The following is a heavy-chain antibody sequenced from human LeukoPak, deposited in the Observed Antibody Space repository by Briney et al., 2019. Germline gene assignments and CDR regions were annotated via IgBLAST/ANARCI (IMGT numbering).Heavy chain of an antibody. J-gene: IGHJ4*02. CDR3: ASVPNRYDSSGYYYGN. D-gene: IGHD3-22*01. CDR2: INHSGST. V-gene: IGHV4-34*01. CDR1: GGSFSGYY. Sequence: SETLSLTCAVYGGSFSGYYWSWIRQPPGKGLEWIGEINHSGSTNYNPSLKSRVTISVGTSKNQFSLKLSSVTAADTAVYYCASVPNRYDSSGYYYGNWGQGTLVTVSS.